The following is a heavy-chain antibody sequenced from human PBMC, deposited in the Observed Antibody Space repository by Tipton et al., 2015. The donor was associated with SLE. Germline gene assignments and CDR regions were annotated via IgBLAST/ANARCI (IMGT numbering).Heavy chain of an antibody. CDR3: ARRADAGSYYF. J-gene: IGHJ4*02. CDR1: AYSFSNYG. Sequence: QLVQSGAEVKTPGESLKISCEGSAYSFSNYGIHWVRQMPGKGLEWMGIIYPGDSGTIYSPSFQGQVTISVDKSISTAYLQWSSLKASDTAMYYCARRADAGSYYFWGQGTLVTLSS. D-gene: IGHD1-26*01. CDR2: IYPGDSGT. V-gene: IGHV5-51*03.